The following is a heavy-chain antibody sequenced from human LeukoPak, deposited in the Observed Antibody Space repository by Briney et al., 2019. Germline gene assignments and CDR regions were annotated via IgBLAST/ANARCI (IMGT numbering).Heavy chain of an antibody. CDR3: AREIGDFDY. V-gene: IGHV3-23*01. D-gene: IGHD1-26*01. J-gene: IGHJ4*02. CDR2: ISGSGDIT. CDR1: GFTFSNYA. Sequence: GGPLRLSCAASGFTFSNYAMTWVRQAPGKGLEWVSVISGSGDITYYADSVKGRSTISRDNSKNTLYLQMNSLRAEDTAVYYCAREIGDFDYWGQGTLVTVSS.